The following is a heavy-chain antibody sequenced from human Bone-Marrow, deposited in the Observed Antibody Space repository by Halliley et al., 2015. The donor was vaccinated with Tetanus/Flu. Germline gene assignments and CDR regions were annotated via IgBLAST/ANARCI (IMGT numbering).Heavy chain of an antibody. CDR2: IYWNDDK. J-gene: IGHJ4*02. CDR3: AHYSSIVYGSFRYFDH. Sequence: LVKPTQTLTLTCTFSGFSLSTSELGVGWIRQPPGKALEWLAVIYWNDDKRYSPSLKSRLTITKDTSKNQVVLTVTDMDPVDTGTYYCAHYSSIVYGSFRYFDHWGQGTLATVSS. D-gene: IGHD3-10*01. V-gene: IGHV2-5*01. CDR1: GFSLSTSELG.